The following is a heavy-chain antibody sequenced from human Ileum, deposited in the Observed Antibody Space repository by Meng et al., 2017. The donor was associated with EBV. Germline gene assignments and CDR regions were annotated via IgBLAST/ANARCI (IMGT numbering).Heavy chain of an antibody. Sequence: GPDLVHLSGTLSLTCGVSGDSILSTDTWWSWVRQPPGKGLEWIGEIFHAGNTNYNPSLKSQVTMSVDTSKNQFSLNLSSVTAADSAVYYCARGSHYTWDVWGQGTLVTVSS. CDR2: IFHAGNT. CDR3: ARGSHYTWDV. J-gene: IGHJ4*02. CDR1: GDSILSTDTW. D-gene: IGHD3-16*01. V-gene: IGHV4-4*02.